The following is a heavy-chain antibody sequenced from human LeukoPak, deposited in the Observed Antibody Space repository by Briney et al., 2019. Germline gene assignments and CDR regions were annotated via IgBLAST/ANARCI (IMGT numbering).Heavy chain of an antibody. Sequence: GGSLRLSCAASGFTLSSYAMSWVRQAPGKGLEWVAVIWYDGSNKYYADSVKGRFTISRDNSKNTLYLQMNSLRAEDTAVYYCAKARGASSGWRHDFDYWGQGTLVTVSS. CDR3: AKARGASSGWRHDFDY. D-gene: IGHD6-19*01. CDR2: IWYDGSNK. CDR1: GFTLSSYA. J-gene: IGHJ4*02. V-gene: IGHV3-33*06.